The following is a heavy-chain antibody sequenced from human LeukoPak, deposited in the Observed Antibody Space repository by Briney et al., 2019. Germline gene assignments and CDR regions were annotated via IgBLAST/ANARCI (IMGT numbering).Heavy chain of an antibody. V-gene: IGHV3-74*01. D-gene: IGHD2-2*01. Sequence: GGSLRLSCAASGFTFSSYWMHWVRQAPGKGLVWVSRINTDGSSTSYADSVKGRFTISRDNAKNTLYLQMNSLSAEDTAVYYCARGYCSSTSCSQLDYWGQGTLVTVSS. J-gene: IGHJ4*02. CDR3: ARGYCSSTSCSQLDY. CDR2: INTDGSST. CDR1: GFTFSSYW.